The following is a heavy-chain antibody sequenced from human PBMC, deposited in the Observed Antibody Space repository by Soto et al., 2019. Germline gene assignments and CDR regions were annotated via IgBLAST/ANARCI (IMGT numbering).Heavy chain of an antibody. CDR3: ARNDILTSNHASDGMDV. Sequence: PGGSLRLSCAASGFTSSNYAMSWVRQAPGKGLEWVSTISGSGGSTYYADSVKGRFTISRDNAKNSLYLQMNSLRAEDTAVYYCARNDILTSNHASDGMDVWGQGTTVTVSS. CDR2: ISGSGGST. CDR1: GFTSSNYA. V-gene: IGHV3-23*01. D-gene: IGHD3-9*01. J-gene: IGHJ6*02.